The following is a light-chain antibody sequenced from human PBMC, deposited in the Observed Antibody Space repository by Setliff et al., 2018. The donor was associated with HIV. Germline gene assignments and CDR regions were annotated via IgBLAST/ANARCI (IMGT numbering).Light chain of an antibody. CDR1: SSDVGNYNL. CDR3: CSYARSSTYV. J-gene: IGLJ1*01. V-gene: IGLV2-23*02. Sequence: QSVLAQPASVSRSPGQSITLSCTGTSSDVGNYNLVSWYQHHPGKAPKLIIYGVSERPSGVSNRFSGSKSGNTASLTISGLQAEDEADYYCCSYARSSTYVFGPGTKVTV. CDR2: GVS.